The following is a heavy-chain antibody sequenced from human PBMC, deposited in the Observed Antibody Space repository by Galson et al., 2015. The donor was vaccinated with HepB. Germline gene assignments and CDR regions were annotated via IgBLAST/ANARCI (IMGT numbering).Heavy chain of an antibody. Sequence: SVKVSCKASGGTFSSYAISWVRQAPGQGLEWMGGIIPIFGTANYAQKFQGRVTITADESTSTAYMELSSLRSEDTAVYYCAREGGYQLLEGHWFDPWGQGTLVTVSS. CDR2: IIPIFGTA. V-gene: IGHV1-69*13. CDR1: GGTFSSYA. CDR3: AREGGYQLLEGHWFDP. D-gene: IGHD2-2*01. J-gene: IGHJ5*02.